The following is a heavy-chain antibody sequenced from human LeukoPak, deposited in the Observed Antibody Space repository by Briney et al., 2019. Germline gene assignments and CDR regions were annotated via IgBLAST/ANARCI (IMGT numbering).Heavy chain of an antibody. J-gene: IGHJ4*02. CDR1: GFTFSSYG. D-gene: IGHD1-26*01. CDR3: ARVQWELRGVGSYFEY. V-gene: IGHV3-7*01. CDR2: IKQDGSEK. Sequence: GGSLRLSCAVSGFTFSSYGMSWVRQAPGKGLEWVANIKQDGSEKYYVDSVKGRFTMSRDNAKNSLYLHMNSLRAEDTAVYYCARVQWELRGVGSYFEYWGQGALVTVSS.